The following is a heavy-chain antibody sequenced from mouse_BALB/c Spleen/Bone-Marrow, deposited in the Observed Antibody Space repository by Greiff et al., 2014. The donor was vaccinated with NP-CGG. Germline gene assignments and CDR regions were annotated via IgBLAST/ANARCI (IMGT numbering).Heavy chain of an antibody. CDR2: IRNKANGYTT. CDR1: GFTFTDYY. V-gene: IGHV7-3*02. J-gene: IGHJ1*01. CDR3: ARDISWYFDF. Sequence: EVKLMESGGGLVQPGGSLRLSCATSGFTFTDYYMSWVRQPPGKALEWLGFIRNKANGYTTEYSASVKGRFTISRDNSQSILHLQMNTLRAEDSATYYCARDISWYFDFWGAGTTVTVSS.